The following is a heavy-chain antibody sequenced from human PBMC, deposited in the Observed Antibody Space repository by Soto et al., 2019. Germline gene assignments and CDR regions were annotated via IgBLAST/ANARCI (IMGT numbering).Heavy chain of an antibody. CDR2: IYYSGRT. D-gene: IGHD3-3*01. CDR3: ARAPTETYYDFWSGYYVRDALDI. J-gene: IGHJ3*02. CDR1: GGSVTSYY. Sequence: SETLSLTCTVSGGSVTSYYWSWIRKPPGKGMERIACIYYSGRTNYNPSLKSRVTVSIDMSKNQFSLTLTSVTAADTAVYYCARAPTETYYDFWSGYYVRDALDIWGQGTMVT. V-gene: IGHV4-59*02.